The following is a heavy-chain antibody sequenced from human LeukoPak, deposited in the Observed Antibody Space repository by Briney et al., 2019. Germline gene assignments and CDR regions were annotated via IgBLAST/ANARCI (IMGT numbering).Heavy chain of an antibody. D-gene: IGHD3-10*01. CDR1: GGSVSSGSYY. J-gene: IGHJ4*02. V-gene: IGHV4-61*01. CDR3: ARGSGYYFFDY. CDR2: IYYSGST. Sequence: SETLSLTCTVSGGSVSSGSYYWSWIRQPPGTGLEWIGYIYYSGSTNYNPSLKSRVTISVDTSKNQFSLKLSSVTAADTAVYYCARGSGYYFFDYWGQGTLVTVSS.